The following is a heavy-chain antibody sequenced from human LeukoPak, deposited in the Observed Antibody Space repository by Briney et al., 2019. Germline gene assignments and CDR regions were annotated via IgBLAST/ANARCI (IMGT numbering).Heavy chain of an antibody. V-gene: IGHV3-48*03. CDR1: GFTFSSYE. Sequence: GGSLRLSCAASGFTFSSYEMNWVRQAPGKGLEWVSYISSSGSTIYYADSVKGRFTISRDNAKNTLYLQMNSLRAEDTAVYYCARGPMVRGGIDYWGQGTLVTVSS. CDR2: ISSSGSTI. CDR3: ARGPMVRGGIDY. D-gene: IGHD3-10*01. J-gene: IGHJ4*02.